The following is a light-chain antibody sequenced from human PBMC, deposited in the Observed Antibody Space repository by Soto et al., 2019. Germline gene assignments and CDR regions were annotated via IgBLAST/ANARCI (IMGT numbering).Light chain of an antibody. Sequence: DIQMTQSPSTLSASVGDRVTITCRASQSLDSFLAWYQQKPGRAPKLLIYTASVLETGVPSRFSGSGSETEFTLTISSLQPDDFATYYCQQYVDLPPTFGGGTKVEIK. V-gene: IGKV1-5*03. CDR2: TAS. CDR1: QSLDSF. J-gene: IGKJ4*01. CDR3: QQYVDLPPT.